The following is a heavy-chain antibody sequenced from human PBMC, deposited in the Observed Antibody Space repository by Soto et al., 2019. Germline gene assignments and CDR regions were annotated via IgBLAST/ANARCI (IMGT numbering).Heavy chain of an antibody. CDR3: ARASVTTVARYYYYYMDV. CDR1: GGSISSYY. D-gene: IGHD4-4*01. J-gene: IGHJ6*03. V-gene: IGHV4-59*01. Sequence: SETLSLTCTVSGGSISSYYWSWIRQPPGKGLEWIGYIYYSGSTNYNPSLKSRVTISVDTSKNQFSLKLSSVTVADTAVYYCARASVTTVARYYYYYMDVWGKGTTVTVSS. CDR2: IYYSGST.